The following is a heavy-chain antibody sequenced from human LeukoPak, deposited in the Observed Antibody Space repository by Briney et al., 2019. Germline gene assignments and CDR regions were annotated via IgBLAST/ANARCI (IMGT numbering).Heavy chain of an antibody. J-gene: IGHJ4*02. D-gene: IGHD3-3*01. V-gene: IGHV4-39*07. Sequence: SETLSLTCTVSGGSISSSSYYWGWIRQPPGKGLEWIGSIYYGGNTYYNPSLKSRVTISVDTSKNQFSLKLSSVTAADTAVYYCARIRSGLRVLLDQFDYWGQGTLVTVSS. CDR2: IYYGGNT. CDR1: GGSISSSSYY. CDR3: ARIRSGLRVLLDQFDY.